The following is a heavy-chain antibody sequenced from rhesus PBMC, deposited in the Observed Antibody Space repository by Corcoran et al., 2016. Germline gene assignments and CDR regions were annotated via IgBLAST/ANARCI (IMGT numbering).Heavy chain of an antibody. CDR2: IKGGGGST. D-gene: IGHD1-44*02. CDR3: ARDGTQWELLGY. V-gene: IGHV4S2*01. CDR1: GASIRSNY. Sequence: QVQLQESGPGLVKPSATLPLTCAASGASIRSNYWGGLRQAPGKGLGGIGRIKGGGGSTDYNPALKSRVTISIDTSKNQFSLKLSSVTAADTAVYYCARDGTQWELLGYWGQGVLVTVSS. J-gene: IGHJ4*01.